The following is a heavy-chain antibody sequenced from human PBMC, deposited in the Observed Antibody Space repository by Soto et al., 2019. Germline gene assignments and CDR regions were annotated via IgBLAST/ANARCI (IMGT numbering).Heavy chain of an antibody. D-gene: IGHD3-10*01. Sequence: QVQLVESGGGVVQPGNSVRLSCAASGFTFSMYGMHWVRQAPGKGLEWVAVTASDGTNKFYGDSVKGRFTISRDNPRATLYLQMNSLRPDDTAVYYCAQKNPGRVSELPDYWGQGTLVTVSS. CDR2: TASDGTNK. CDR3: AQKNPGRVSELPDY. J-gene: IGHJ4*02. CDR1: GFTFSMYG. V-gene: IGHV3-30*18.